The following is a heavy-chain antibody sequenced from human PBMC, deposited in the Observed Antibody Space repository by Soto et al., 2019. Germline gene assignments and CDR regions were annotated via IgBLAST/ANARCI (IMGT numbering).Heavy chain of an antibody. Sequence: QVQLQESGPGLVKPSETLSLTCTVSGGSISSYYWSWIRQPPGKGLEWIGYIYYSGSTNYNPSLKSRVTISVDTSKNQLALKLSAVTAADTAVYDCARIGGYYYDSSGYFDYWGQGTLVTVSS. D-gene: IGHD3-22*01. CDR1: GGSISSYY. CDR3: ARIGGYYYDSSGYFDY. CDR2: IYYSGST. V-gene: IGHV4-59*01. J-gene: IGHJ4*02.